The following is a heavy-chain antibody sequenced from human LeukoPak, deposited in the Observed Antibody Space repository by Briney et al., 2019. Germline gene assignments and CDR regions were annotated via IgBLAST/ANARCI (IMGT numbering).Heavy chain of an antibody. CDR2: IYYSGST. Sequence: SETLSLTCTVSGGSISSYYWSWIRQPPGKGLEWIGYIYYSGSTNYNPSLKSRVTISVDTSKNQFSLKLSSVTAADTAVYYCARHTDYDYGMDVWGQGTTVTVSS. D-gene: IGHD4-17*01. V-gene: IGHV4-59*08. CDR3: ARHTDYDYGMDV. CDR1: GGSISSYY. J-gene: IGHJ6*02.